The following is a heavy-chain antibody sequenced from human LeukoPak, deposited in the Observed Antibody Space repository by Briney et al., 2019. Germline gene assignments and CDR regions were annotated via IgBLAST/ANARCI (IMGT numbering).Heavy chain of an antibody. V-gene: IGHV3-20*04. CDR2: INWNGGST. Sequence: GGSLRLSCAASGFTSDDYGMGWIRQAPGKGLEWVSGINWNGGSTGYADSVKGRFTISRDNAKNSLYLQMNSLRAEDTALYYCARGPLQTIPTSKIVVYYYPFDYWGQGTLVTVSS. J-gene: IGHJ4*02. CDR3: ARGPLQTIPTSKIVVYYYPFDY. D-gene: IGHD3-22*01. CDR1: GFTSDDYG.